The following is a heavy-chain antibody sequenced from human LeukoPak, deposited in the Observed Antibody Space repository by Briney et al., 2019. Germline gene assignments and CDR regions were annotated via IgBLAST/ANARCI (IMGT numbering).Heavy chain of an antibody. D-gene: IGHD5-18*01. J-gene: IGHJ4*02. CDR3: ARDLDTPFDY. CDR2: IIPIFGTA. V-gene: IGHV1-69*13. Sequence: ASVKVSCKASGGTFSSYAISWVRQAPGQGLEWMGGIIPIFGTANYAQKFQGGVTITADESTSTAYMELSSLRSKDTAVYYCARDLDTPFDYWGQGTLVTVSS. CDR1: GGTFSSYA.